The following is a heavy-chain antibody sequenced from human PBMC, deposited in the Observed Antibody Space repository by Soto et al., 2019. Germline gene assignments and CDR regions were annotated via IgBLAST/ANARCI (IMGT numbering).Heavy chain of an antibody. CDR1: GFTFSSYA. CDR2: ISYDGSNK. Sequence: QVQLVESGGGVVQPGRSLRLSCAASGFTFSSYAMHWVRQAPGKGLEWVAVISYDGSNKYYADSVKGRFTISRDNSKNTLYLQMNSLRAEDTAVYYCAREGGGIAVPVPTNDAFDIWGQGTMVTVSS. CDR3: AREGGGIAVPVPTNDAFDI. D-gene: IGHD6-19*01. J-gene: IGHJ3*02. V-gene: IGHV3-30-3*01.